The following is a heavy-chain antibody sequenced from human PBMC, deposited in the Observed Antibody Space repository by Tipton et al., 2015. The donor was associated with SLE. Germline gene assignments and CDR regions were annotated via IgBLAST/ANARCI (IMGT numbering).Heavy chain of an antibody. CDR1: GYTFTSYD. CDR3: AQENGEQGPRQFDY. J-gene: IGHJ4*02. V-gene: IGHV1-8*01. D-gene: IGHD4-17*01. Sequence: QSGPEVKKPGASVKVSCKASGYTFTSYDINWVRQATGQGLEWMGWMNPNSGNTGYAQKFQGRVTMTRNTSISTAYMELSSLRSEDTAVYYCAQENGEQGPRQFDYWGQGTLVTVSS. CDR2: MNPNSGNT.